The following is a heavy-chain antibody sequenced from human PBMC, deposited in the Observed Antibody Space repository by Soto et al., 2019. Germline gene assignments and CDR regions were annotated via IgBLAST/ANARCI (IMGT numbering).Heavy chain of an antibody. J-gene: IGHJ6*02. D-gene: IGHD6-6*01. CDR2: IIPIFGTA. V-gene: IGHV1-69*13. Sequence: SVKVSCKASGGTFSSYAISWVRQAPGQGLEWMGGIIPIFGTANYAQKFQGRVTITADESTSTAYMELSSLRSEDTAVYYCARDDLAARNQSPYYYYGMDVWGQGTTVTVSS. CDR1: GGTFSSYA. CDR3: ARDDLAARNQSPYYYYGMDV.